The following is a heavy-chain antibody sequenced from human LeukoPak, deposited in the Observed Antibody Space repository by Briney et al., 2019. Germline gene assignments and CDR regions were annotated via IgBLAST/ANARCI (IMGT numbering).Heavy chain of an antibody. CDR1: GGSISSYY. CDR2: VYYSGST. D-gene: IGHD1-26*01. Sequence: SETLSLTCTVSGGSISSYYWSWIRQPPGKGLEWIGYVYYSGSTNYNPSLKSRVTISVDTSKNQFSLKLSSVTAADTAVYYCARGARGSYSYWGQGTLVTVSS. CDR3: ARGARGSYSY. V-gene: IGHV4-59*08. J-gene: IGHJ4*02.